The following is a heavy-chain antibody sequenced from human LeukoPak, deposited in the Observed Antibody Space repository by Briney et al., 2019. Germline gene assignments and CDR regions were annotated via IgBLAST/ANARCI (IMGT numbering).Heavy chain of an antibody. J-gene: IGHJ4*02. D-gene: IGHD3-22*01. V-gene: IGHV1-2*02. Sequence: ASVTVSCTASGYTFTGYYMHWVRQAPGQGLEWMGWINPNSGGTNYAQKFQGRVTMTRDTSISTAYMELSRLRSDDTAVYYCARDEYYYDSSGYFNDYWGQGTLVTVSS. CDR1: GYTFTGYY. CDR2: INPNSGGT. CDR3: ARDEYYYDSSGYFNDY.